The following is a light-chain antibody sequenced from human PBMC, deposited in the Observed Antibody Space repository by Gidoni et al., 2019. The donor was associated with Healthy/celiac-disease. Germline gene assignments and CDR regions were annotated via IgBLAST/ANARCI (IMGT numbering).Light chain of an antibody. J-gene: IGLJ2*01. Sequence: SSELTQQPSVSVSPGQTASITCSGDKLGDKYACWYQQKPGQSPVLVIYQDSKRPSGIPERFSGSNSGNTATLTISGTQAMDEADYYCQAWDSSVVFGGGTKLTVL. CDR2: QDS. CDR3: QAWDSSVV. V-gene: IGLV3-1*01. CDR1: KLGDKY.